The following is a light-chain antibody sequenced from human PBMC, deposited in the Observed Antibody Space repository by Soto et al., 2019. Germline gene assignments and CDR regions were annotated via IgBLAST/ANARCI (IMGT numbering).Light chain of an antibody. V-gene: IGLV2-14*01. CDR2: DVS. CDR3: SSYTSSSTLVV. Sequence: QSALTQPASVSGSPGQSITISCTGTSSNVGGYNYVSWYQQHPGNAPKLMIYDVSNRPSGVSNRFSGSKSGNTASLTISGLQAEDEVDYYCSSYTSSSTLVVFGGGTKLTVL. J-gene: IGLJ2*01. CDR1: SSNVGGYNY.